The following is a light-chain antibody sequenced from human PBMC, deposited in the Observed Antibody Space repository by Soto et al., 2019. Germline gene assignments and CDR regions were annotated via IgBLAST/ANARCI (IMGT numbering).Light chain of an antibody. CDR3: QQYGSSPRIT. CDR2: GAS. Sequence: EIVLTQSPGTLSLSPGERATLSCRASQSVSSSYLAWYQQKPGQAPSPLIYGASSRATGIPDRFSGSGSGTDFTLTISRLEPEDFAVYYCQQYGSSPRITFGQGTRLEIK. J-gene: IGKJ5*01. CDR1: QSVSSSY. V-gene: IGKV3-20*01.